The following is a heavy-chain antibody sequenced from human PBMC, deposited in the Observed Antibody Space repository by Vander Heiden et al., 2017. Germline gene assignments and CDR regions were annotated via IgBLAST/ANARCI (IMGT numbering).Heavy chain of an antibody. D-gene: IGHD3-16*01. J-gene: IGHJ6*02. CDR1: GDSISSGVYY. CDR2: IFYSGRT. CDR3: ARDRRIMGGMDV. Sequence: QVQLQESGPGLVKPSQTLSLPCTVSGDSISSGVYYWSWIRQHPGKGLEWIGYIFYSGRTYYNPSLKSRVTILVDTSKNHFSLKLNSVTAADTAVYYCARDRRIMGGMDVWGQGTTVTVSS. V-gene: IGHV4-31*03.